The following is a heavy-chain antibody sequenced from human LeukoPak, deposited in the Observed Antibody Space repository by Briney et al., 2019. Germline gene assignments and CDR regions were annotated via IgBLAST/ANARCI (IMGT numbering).Heavy chain of an antibody. CDR1: GYTLFDYS. CDR2: IGPYHGVP. V-gene: IGHV1-2*06. D-gene: IGHD3-16*01. Sequence: ASVKVSCKPSGYTLFDYSMHWVRQAPGQGLEWMGRIGPYHGVPSYAQKFRGRVTMTRDTSINTAYMELNSLRPDDTAVYFCARGHNFAYEYWGQGTLVTVSS. J-gene: IGHJ4*02. CDR3: ARGHNFAYEY.